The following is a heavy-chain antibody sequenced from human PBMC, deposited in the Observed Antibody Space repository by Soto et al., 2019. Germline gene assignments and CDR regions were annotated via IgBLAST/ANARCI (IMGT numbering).Heavy chain of an antibody. V-gene: IGHV3-30-3*01. D-gene: IGHD3-22*01. CDR2: ISYDGSNK. Sequence: QVQLVESGGGVVQPGRSLRLSCAASGFTFSSYAMHWVRQAPGKGLEWVAVISYDGSNKYYADSVEGRFTISRDNSKNTLYLQMNSLRAEDTAVYYCARGYYYDSSGYYPIDYWGQGTLVTVSS. J-gene: IGHJ4*02. CDR1: GFTFSSYA. CDR3: ARGYYYDSSGYYPIDY.